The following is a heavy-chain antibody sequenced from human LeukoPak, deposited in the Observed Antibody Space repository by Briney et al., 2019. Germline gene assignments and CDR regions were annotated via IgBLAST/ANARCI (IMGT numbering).Heavy chain of an antibody. Sequence: TGGSLRLSCAASGFTFSSYSMNWVRQAPRKGLEWVSYITSSSSPIYYADSVQGRFTISRDNAKNSLFLQMNSLRAEDTAVYYCARSSSGAKDYWGQGTLVTVSS. V-gene: IGHV3-48*01. D-gene: IGHD1-26*01. J-gene: IGHJ4*02. CDR3: ARSSSGAKDY. CDR2: ITSSSSPI. CDR1: GFTFSSYS.